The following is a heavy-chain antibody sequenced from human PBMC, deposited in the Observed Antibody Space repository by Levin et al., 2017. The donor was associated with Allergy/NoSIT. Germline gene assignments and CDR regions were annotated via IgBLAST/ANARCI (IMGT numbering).Heavy chain of an antibody. CDR1: GFTFSSYA. CDR3: AKVHGYFSGSSGYYRPPSDAFDI. D-gene: IGHD3-22*01. J-gene: IGHJ3*02. Sequence: GGSLRLSCAASGFTFSSYAMSWVRQAPGKGLEWVSAISGSGGSTYYADSVKGRFTISRDNSKNTLYLQMNSLRAEDTAVYYCAKVHGYFSGSSGYYRPPSDAFDIWGQGTMVTVSS. CDR2: ISGSGGST. V-gene: IGHV3-23*01.